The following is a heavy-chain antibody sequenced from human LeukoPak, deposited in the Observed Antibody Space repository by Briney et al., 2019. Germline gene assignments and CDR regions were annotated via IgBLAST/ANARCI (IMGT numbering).Heavy chain of an antibody. CDR1: GYTFTSYG. CDR3: ARACVVGPLDNRFYYYYYMDV. D-gene: IGHD3/OR15-3a*01. V-gene: IGHV1-18*01. J-gene: IGHJ6*03. CDR2: VCAYNGNT. Sequence: ASVKVSCKASGYTFTSYGISWVRQAPGQGLEWMGWVCAYNGNTNYAQKLQGRGTMTTDTSTSTAYTELKSMRSDDTAVYYCARACVVGPLDNRFYYYYYMDVWGKGTTVTVSS.